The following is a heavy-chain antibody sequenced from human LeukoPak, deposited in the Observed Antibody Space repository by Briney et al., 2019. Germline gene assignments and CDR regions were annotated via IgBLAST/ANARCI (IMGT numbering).Heavy chain of an antibody. CDR1: GGTFSSYA. D-gene: IGHD1-1*01. J-gene: IGHJ4*02. V-gene: IGHV1-69*05. Sequence: ASVKVSCKASGGTFSSYAISWVRQAPGQGLEWMGRIIPIFGTANYAQKFQGRVTITTDESTSTAYMELSSLRSEDTAVYYCARNDEDELPIDYWGQGTLVTVSS. CDR2: IIPIFGTA. CDR3: ARNDEDELPIDY.